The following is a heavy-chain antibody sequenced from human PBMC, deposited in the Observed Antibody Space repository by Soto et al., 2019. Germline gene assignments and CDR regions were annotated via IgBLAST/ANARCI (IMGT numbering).Heavy chain of an antibody. J-gene: IGHJ4*02. CDR3: ARDSLPGTRTWADH. V-gene: IGHV3-66*01. Sequence: VQLVESGGGLVQPGESLRLSCAASGFTVSSKYMSWVRQAPGKGLEWVSIIYMRGSTFYADSVKGRFTISRDTSKNTLYLQMDHLTVQDTAMYYCARDSLPGTRTWADHWGQGTLVTVSS. D-gene: IGHD1-26*01. CDR1: GFTVSSKY. CDR2: IYMRGST.